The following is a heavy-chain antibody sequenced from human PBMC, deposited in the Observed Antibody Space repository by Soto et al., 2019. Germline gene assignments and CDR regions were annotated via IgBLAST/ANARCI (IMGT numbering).Heavy chain of an antibody. D-gene: IGHD6-6*01. CDR2: IVVGSGNT. J-gene: IGHJ4*02. V-gene: IGHV1-58*02. Sequence: SVKVSCKASGFTFTSSAMQWVRQARGQRLEWIGWIVVGSGNTNYAQKFQERVTITRDMSTSTAYMELSSLRSEDTAVYYCAAGILYGRIEYSSSQYFDYWGQGTLVTV. CDR3: AAGILYGRIEYSSSQYFDY. CDR1: GFTFTSSA.